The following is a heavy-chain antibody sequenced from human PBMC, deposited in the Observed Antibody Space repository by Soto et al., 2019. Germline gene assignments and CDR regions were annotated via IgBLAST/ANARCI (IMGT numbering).Heavy chain of an antibody. CDR3: SRDKMEQWLVGGYLDD. CDR2: IIDDGGRA. D-gene: IGHD6-19*01. J-gene: IGHJ4*02. Sequence: EVQLLESGGGLVQPGGSLRLSCSASGFSFSNHAMSWVRQAPGKGLEWVSAIIDDGGRAYYADSVKGRFTISRDNYRNTLSLQMNSLRAEDTAVYYCSRDKMEQWLVGGYLDDWGQGTQVTVSS. V-gene: IGHV3-23*01. CDR1: GFSFSNHA.